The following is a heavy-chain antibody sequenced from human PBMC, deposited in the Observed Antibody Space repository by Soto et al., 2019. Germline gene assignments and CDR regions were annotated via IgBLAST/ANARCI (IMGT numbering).Heavy chain of an antibody. CDR3: AGRWGSGLLWSFDI. J-gene: IGHJ3*02. CDR2: SYPGDSDT. V-gene: IGHV5-51*01. D-gene: IGHD3-10*01. CDR1: GYSFTSYW. Sequence: GESLKISCKGSGYSFTSYWIGWVRQVPGKGPEWMGGSYPGDSDTRYSPSFQGPVTLSPDKSFSTACLQWSSLKASDAAMYYCAGRWGSGLLWSFDIWGQGTMVTVSS.